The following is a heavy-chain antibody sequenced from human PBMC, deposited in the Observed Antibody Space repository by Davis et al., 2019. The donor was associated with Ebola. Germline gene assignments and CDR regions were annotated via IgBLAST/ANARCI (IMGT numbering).Heavy chain of an antibody. J-gene: IGHJ4*02. CDR2: IYSGEGGT. CDR1: GFISSATY. V-gene: IGHV3-53*01. CDR3: ARGPEDYYFDY. D-gene: IGHD3/OR15-3a*01. Sequence: GESLKISCAASGFISSATYTSCVRQVPVRGLEWVSNIYSGEGGTQNADSVKGRFTISRDNAKNVVYLQMNSLSVEDTAVYYCARGPEDYYFDYWGQGTLVTVSS.